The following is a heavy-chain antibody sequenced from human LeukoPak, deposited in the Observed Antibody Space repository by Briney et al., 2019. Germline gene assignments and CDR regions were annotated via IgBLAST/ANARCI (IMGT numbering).Heavy chain of an antibody. J-gene: IGHJ4*02. Sequence: GGSLRLSCTASGFTFCDYAMSWVRQAPGKGLGWVGFIRSKAYGGITEYAASVKGRFTISRDDSKSLAYLQMNSLKTEDTAVYYCTRDKGDYYEDYWGQGTLVTVSS. CDR2: IRSKAYGGIT. V-gene: IGHV3-49*04. D-gene: IGHD3-22*01. CDR1: GFTFCDYA. CDR3: TRDKGDYYEDY.